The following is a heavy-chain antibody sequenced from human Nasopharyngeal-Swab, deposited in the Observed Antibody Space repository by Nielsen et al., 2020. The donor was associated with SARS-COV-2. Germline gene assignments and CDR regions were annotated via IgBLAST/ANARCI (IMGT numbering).Heavy chain of an antibody. Sequence: WIRQPPGKGLEWVSSISSSSSYIYYADSVKGRFTISRDNAKNSLYLQMNSLRAEDTAVYYCAKTGVRGVIRGLFDYWGQGTLVTVSS. J-gene: IGHJ4*02. D-gene: IGHD3-10*01. CDR2: ISSSSSYI. CDR3: AKTGVRGVIRGLFDY. V-gene: IGHV3-21*04.